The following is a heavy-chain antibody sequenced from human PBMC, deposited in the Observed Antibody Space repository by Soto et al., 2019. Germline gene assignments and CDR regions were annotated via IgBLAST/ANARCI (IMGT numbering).Heavy chain of an antibody. J-gene: IGHJ6*02. CDR2: ISYDGSNK. D-gene: IGHD3-9*01. CDR1: GFTFSSYA. CDR3: ARERAYYDILTGFEVGYGMDV. Sequence: PGGSLRLSCAASGFTFSSYAMHGVRQAQGKGQERVAVISYDGSNKYYADSVKGRFTISRDNSKNTLYLQMNSLRAEDTAVYYCARERAYYDILTGFEVGYGMDVWGQGTTVTSP. V-gene: IGHV3-30-3*01.